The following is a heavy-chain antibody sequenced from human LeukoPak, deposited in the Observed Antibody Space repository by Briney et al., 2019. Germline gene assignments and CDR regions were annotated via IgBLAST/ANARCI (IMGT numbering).Heavy chain of an antibody. J-gene: IGHJ3*02. Sequence: ASVKVSCKASGYTFTSYAMHWVRQAPGQRLEWMGWINPNSGGTNYAQKFQGRVTMTRDTSISTAYMELSRLRSDDTAVYYCAEGGPTVYDAFDIWGQGTMVTVSS. D-gene: IGHD5/OR15-5a*01. V-gene: IGHV1-2*02. CDR2: INPNSGGT. CDR3: AEGGPTVYDAFDI. CDR1: GYTFTSYA.